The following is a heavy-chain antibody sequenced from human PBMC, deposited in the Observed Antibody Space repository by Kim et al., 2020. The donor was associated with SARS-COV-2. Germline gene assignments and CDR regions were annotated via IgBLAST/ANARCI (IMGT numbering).Heavy chain of an antibody. CDR1: GGTFSSYA. J-gene: IGHJ6*02. CDR3: VRALVRQQLYGMDV. D-gene: IGHD6-13*01. V-gene: IGHV1-69*13. Sequence: SVKVSCKASGGTFSSYAISWVRQAPGQGLEWMGGIIPIFGTANYAQKFQGRVTITADESTSTAYMELSSLRSEDTALYYCVRALVRQQLYGMDVWGQGTTVTVSS. CDR2: IIPIFGTA.